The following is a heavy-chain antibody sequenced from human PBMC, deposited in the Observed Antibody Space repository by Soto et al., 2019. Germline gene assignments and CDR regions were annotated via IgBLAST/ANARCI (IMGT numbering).Heavy chain of an antibody. CDR2: IDPSDSYT. J-gene: IGHJ4*02. V-gene: IGHV5-10-1*01. Sequence: EVQLVQSGAEVKKPGESLRISCKGSGYSFTSYWISWVRQMPGKGLEWMGRIDPSDSYTNYSPSFQGHGTISADKSISTADLQWSSLKASDTAMYYCARHVSGYSGYDLFDYWGQGTLVTVSS. CDR1: GYSFTSYW. D-gene: IGHD5-12*01. CDR3: ARHVSGYSGYDLFDY.